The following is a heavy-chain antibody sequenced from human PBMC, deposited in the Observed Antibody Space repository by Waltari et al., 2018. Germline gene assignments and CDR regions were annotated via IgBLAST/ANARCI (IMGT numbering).Heavy chain of an antibody. D-gene: IGHD6-19*01. CDR2: IHYSGST. J-gene: IGHJ4*02. CDR3: ARATSGWYFLDY. CDR1: GDSISSFY. V-gene: IGHV4-59*01. Sequence: QVQLQESGPGLVKPSETLSLTCTVSGDSISSFYWSWIRQPPGKGLEWVGYIHYSGSTNYNPSLKSRVTISVDTSNNQFSLKLTSVTAADTAVYYCARATSGWYFLDYWGQGTRVTVSP.